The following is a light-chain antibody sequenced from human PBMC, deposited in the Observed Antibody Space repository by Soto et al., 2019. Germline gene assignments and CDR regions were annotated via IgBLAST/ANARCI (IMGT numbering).Light chain of an antibody. Sequence: QSALTQPASGSGSPGQSITISCTGTSSDVGGYKHVSWYQHHPGKAPKLMIYDVSNRPSGVSNRFSGSKSGNTASLTISGLQAEDEADYYCSSYTSSTTLVFGGGTKVTVL. J-gene: IGLJ2*01. CDR1: SSDVGGYKH. V-gene: IGLV2-14*03. CDR2: DVS. CDR3: SSYTSSTTLV.